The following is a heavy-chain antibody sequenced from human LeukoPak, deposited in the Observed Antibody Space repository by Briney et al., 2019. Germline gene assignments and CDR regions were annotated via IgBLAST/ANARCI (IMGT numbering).Heavy chain of an antibody. CDR2: IYPCDSDN. CDR1: GYSFTSYW. V-gene: IGHV5-51*01. Sequence: GESLKISCKGSGYSFTSYWIGWVRPMPGKGLEGMGNIYPCDSDNSYSQSFQGRVPISADKCISTAYLQWSSLKASDTAMYYCATLPYDSSGYHLDYWGQGTLVTVSS. CDR3: ATLPYDSSGYHLDY. J-gene: IGHJ4*02. D-gene: IGHD3-22*01.